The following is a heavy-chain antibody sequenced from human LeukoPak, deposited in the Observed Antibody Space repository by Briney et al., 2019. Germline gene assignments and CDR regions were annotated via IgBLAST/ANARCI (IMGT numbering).Heavy chain of an antibody. J-gene: IGHJ5*02. CDR2: ISGSGGST. Sequence: GGSLRLSCAASGFTFSSYGMSWVRQAPGKGLEWVSAISGSGGSTYYADSVKGRFTISRDNAKNSLYLQMNSLRAEDTAVYYCARAGGVPITGSGYPNWFDPWGQGTLVTVSS. D-gene: IGHD3-22*01. CDR3: ARAGGVPITGSGYPNWFDP. CDR1: GFTFSSYG. V-gene: IGHV3-23*01.